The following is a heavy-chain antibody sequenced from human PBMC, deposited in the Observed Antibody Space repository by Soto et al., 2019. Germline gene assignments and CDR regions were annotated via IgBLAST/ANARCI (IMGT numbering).Heavy chain of an antibody. CDR3: ARAFLTGYYTSTSTLDY. J-gene: IGHJ4*02. Sequence: PSETLSLTCAVYGGSFSGYYWSWIRQPPGKGLEWIGEINHSGSTNYNPSLKSRVTISVDTSKNQFSLKLSSVTAADTAVYYCARAFLTGYYTSTSTLDYWGQGTLVTVSS. D-gene: IGHD3-9*01. V-gene: IGHV4-34*01. CDR1: GGSFSGYY. CDR2: INHSGST.